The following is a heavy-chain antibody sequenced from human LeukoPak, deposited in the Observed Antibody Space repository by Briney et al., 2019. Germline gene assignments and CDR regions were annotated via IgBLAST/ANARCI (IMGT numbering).Heavy chain of an antibody. CDR2: IYYTGST. J-gene: IGHJ3*02. V-gene: IGHV4-59*01. D-gene: IGHD3-10*01. CDR1: GGSISNYF. CDR3: ARPSRSISTAGAFDI. Sequence: SETLSLTCTVSGGSISNYFWSWIRKPPGKGLGWIGYIYYTGSTNYNPYLKSRVTISVGTSKNQFSLKLSSVTAADTAVYYCARPSRSISTAGAFDIWGQGTMVTVSS.